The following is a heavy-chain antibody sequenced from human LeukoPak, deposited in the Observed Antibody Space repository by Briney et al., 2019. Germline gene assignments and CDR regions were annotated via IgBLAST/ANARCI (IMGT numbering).Heavy chain of an antibody. V-gene: IGHV3-48*01. CDR1: GFTFSSYS. CDR3: NYYDSSGYYPDAFDI. CDR2: ISSSSSTI. Sequence: GGSLRLSCAASGFTFSSYSMNWVRQAPGKGLEWASYISSSSSTIYYADSVKGRFTISRDNAKNSLYLQMNSLRAEDTAVYYCNYYDSSGYYPDAFDIWGQGTMVTVSS. J-gene: IGHJ3*02. D-gene: IGHD3-22*01.